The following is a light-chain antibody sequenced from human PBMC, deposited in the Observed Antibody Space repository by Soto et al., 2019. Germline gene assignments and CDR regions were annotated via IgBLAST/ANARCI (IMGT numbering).Light chain of an antibody. CDR2: DAS. Sequence: EVVLTQAPATLSLPPGERATLSFRASQSVSIYLAWYQQKPGQAPRLLIYDASNRATGIPARFSGSGSGTDFTITISSLEPEDFAVYYCQQRSNWPPTTFGQGTRLEIK. V-gene: IGKV3-11*01. CDR3: QQRSNWPPTT. CDR1: QSVSIY. J-gene: IGKJ5*01.